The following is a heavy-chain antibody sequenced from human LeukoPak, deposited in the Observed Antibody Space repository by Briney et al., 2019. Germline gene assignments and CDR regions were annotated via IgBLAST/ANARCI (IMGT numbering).Heavy chain of an antibody. CDR3: ARDREDGYNGGFDY. Sequence: PGGSLRLSCAASGFTFSSYSMNWVRQAPGKGLEWVSSISSSSSYIYYADSVKGRFTISRDNAKNSLYLQMNSLRAEDTAVYYCARDREDGYNGGFDYWGQGTLVTVSS. D-gene: IGHD5-24*01. V-gene: IGHV3-21*01. CDR2: ISSSSSYI. J-gene: IGHJ4*02. CDR1: GFTFSSYS.